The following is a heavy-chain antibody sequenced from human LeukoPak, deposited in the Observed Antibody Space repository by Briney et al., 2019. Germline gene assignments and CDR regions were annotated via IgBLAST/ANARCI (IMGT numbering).Heavy chain of an antibody. CDR3: AYTAALNWFDP. V-gene: IGHV1-2*02. D-gene: IGHD5-18*01. Sequence: ASVKVSCKASGYTFTGYYMHWVRQAPGQGLEWMGWINPNSGGTNCAQKFQGRVTMTRDTSISTAYMELSRLRSDDTAVYYCAYTAALNWFDPWGQGTLVTVSS. CDR2: INPNSGGT. CDR1: GYTFTGYY. J-gene: IGHJ5*02.